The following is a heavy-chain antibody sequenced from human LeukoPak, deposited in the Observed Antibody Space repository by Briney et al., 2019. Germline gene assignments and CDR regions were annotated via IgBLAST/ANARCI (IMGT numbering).Heavy chain of an antibody. V-gene: IGHV3-72*01. J-gene: IGHJ5*02. D-gene: IGHD3-9*01. CDR1: GFTFSDHY. CDR2: TRNKANSYTT. CDR3: AREFYHYDILTGYPERWFDP. Sequence: GGSLRLSCAASGFTFSDHYMDWVRQAPGKGLEWVGRTRNKANSYTTEYAASVKGRFTISRDDSKNSLYLQMNSLKTEDTAVYYCAREFYHYDILTGYPERWFDPWGQGTLVTASS.